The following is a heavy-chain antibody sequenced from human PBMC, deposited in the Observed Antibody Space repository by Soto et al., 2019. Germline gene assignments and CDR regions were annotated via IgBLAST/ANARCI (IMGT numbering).Heavy chain of an antibody. CDR2: IDYSGTT. CDR3: ARCTNTAGGWFDS. J-gene: IGHJ5*01. D-gene: IGHD6-13*01. CDR1: GGSISSSSYH. V-gene: IGHV4-39*01. Sequence: PSETLSLTCTVSGGSISSSSYHWGWIRQPPGKGLDWIGSIDYSGTTYYNASLSSRVTISADTSKNQFSLKLTSLTAADTALYYCARCTNTAGGWFDSWGHGALVTVSS.